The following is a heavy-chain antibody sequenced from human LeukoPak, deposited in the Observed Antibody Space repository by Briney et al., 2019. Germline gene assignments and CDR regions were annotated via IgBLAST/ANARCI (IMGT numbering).Heavy chain of an antibody. J-gene: IGHJ4*02. CDR2: ISTDGYTT. D-gene: IGHD2-15*01. CDR3: VVGGSPGY. V-gene: IGHV3-74*01. Sequence: GGSLRLSCAASGLAFSAYKMHWVRQAPRKGLVWVSRISTDGYTTDYADFVQGRFTASRDNTKNTWTLEMNSLRAEDTAVYYCVVGGSPGYWGQGTLVTVSS. CDR1: GLAFSAYK.